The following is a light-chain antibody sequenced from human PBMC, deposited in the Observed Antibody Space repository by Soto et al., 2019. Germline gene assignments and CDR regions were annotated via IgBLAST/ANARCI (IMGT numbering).Light chain of an antibody. CDR2: GAS. CDR1: QSVSSSY. CDR3: HQSDTSPLT. V-gene: IGKV3-20*01. J-gene: IGKJ4*01. Sequence: ELVLTQSPGTLSLSPGERATLSCRASQSVSSSYLAWYQQKPGQAPSLLLYGASSRATGIPDRFSGSGSGPDFTLPISRLEPEDFAVYYCHQSDTSPLTFGGGTKVEI.